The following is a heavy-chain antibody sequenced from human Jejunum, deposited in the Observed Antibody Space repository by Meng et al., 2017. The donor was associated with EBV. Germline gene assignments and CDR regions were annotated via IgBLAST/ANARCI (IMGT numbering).Heavy chain of an antibody. Sequence: VALRCSGPAWVKASGTPSCTCLVSGDLIDRRNWWGWGRQAPERGLEWIGEIYYSGSTKYNPSLKSRVTILVDRSENHFSLHLSSVTAADTAVYYCVRGGDYCLVYWGQGTLVTVSS. CDR1: GDLIDRRNW. D-gene: IGHD2-21*02. V-gene: IGHV4-4*02. CDR3: VRGGDYCLVY. CDR2: IYYSGST. J-gene: IGHJ4*02.